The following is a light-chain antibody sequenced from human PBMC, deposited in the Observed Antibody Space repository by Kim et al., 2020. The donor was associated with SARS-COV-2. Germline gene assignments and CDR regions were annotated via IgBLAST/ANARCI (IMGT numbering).Light chain of an antibody. CDR2: QDS. CDR3: QAWDSSTAWV. V-gene: IGLV3-1*01. CDR1: KLGDQY. J-gene: IGLJ3*02. Sequence: SYELTQPPSVSVSPGQTASITCSGDKLGDQYACWYQQKPGQSPVLVIYQDSKRPSGIPERFSGSNSGNTATLTISGPQAMDEADYYCQAWDSSTAWVFGG.